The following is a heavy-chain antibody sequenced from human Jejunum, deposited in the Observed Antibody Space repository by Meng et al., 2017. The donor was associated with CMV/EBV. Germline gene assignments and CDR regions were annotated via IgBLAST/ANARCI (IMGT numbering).Heavy chain of an antibody. Sequence: YLAWVRQSPAGGLEWIGNIFTSGTTSYNSSLKSRVTMSIDTSKNQISLKLRSVTAADTAVYYCARDQATLINDVGLGYFRLDPWGQGARVTVSS. CDR2: IFTSGTT. J-gene: IGHJ5*02. CDR3: ARDQATLINDVGLGYFRLDP. D-gene: IGHD3-9*01. CDR1: Y. V-gene: IGHV4-39*07.